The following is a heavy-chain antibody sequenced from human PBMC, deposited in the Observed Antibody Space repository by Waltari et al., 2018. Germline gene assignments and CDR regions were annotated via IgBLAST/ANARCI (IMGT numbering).Heavy chain of an antibody. CDR1: GFTFSSYE. D-gene: IGHD3-10*01. Sequence: VQLVESGGGLVQPGGSLRLSCAASGFTFSSYEMNWVRQAPGKGLEWVSYISSSGSTIYYADSVKGRFTISRDNAKNSLSLQMNSLRAEDTAVYYCARVGNYGSGRSYWGQGTLVTVSS. CDR3: ARVGNYGSGRSY. V-gene: IGHV3-48*03. J-gene: IGHJ4*02. CDR2: ISSSGSTI.